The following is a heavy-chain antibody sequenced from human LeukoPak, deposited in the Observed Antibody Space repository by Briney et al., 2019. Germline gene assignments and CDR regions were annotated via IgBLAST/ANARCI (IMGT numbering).Heavy chain of an antibody. CDR2: IYYSGST. Sequence: PSETLSLTCTVSGGSISSYYWSWIRQPPGKGLEWIGYIYYSGSTNYNPSLKSRVTISVDTSKNQFSLKLSSVTAADTAVYYCARRAYDSSGYYTHDYWGQGTLVTVSS. J-gene: IGHJ4*02. D-gene: IGHD3-22*01. CDR1: GGSISSYY. V-gene: IGHV4-59*01. CDR3: ARRAYDSSGYYTHDY.